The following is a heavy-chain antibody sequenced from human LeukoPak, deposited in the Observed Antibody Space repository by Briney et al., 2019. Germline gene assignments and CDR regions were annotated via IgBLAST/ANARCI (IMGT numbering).Heavy chain of an antibody. V-gene: IGHV1-58*02. CDR3: ARRRVRSSGDFLLHDAFDI. J-gene: IGHJ3*02. D-gene: IGHD2/OR15-2a*01. CDR1: GFTFTSSA. CDR2: IVVGSGNT. Sequence: SVKVSCKASGFTFTSSAMQWVRQARGQRLEWIGWIVVGSGNTNYAQKFQERVTITRDMSTSTAYMELSSLRSEDTAVYYCARRRVRSSGDFLLHDAFDIWGQGTMVTVSS.